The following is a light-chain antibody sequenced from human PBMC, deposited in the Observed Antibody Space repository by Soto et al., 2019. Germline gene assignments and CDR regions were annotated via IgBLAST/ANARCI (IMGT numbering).Light chain of an antibody. V-gene: IGLV2-14*01. J-gene: IGLJ1*01. CDR2: EVT. Sequence: HSVLTQPASLSGSPGQSITISCAGTSSDMGGSKYVSWYQQHQGKAPKLIVYEVTYRPSGVSARFSGSKSGNTASLTVSGLQAEDEADYYCSSYASSGTLYVLGTGTKVTVL. CDR1: SSDMGGSKY. CDR3: SSYASSGTLYV.